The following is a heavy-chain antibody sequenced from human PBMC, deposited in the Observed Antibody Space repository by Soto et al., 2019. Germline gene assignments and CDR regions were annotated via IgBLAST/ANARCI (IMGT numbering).Heavy chain of an antibody. V-gene: IGHV1-3*01. Sequence: ASVKVSCKASGYTFTNYAVHWVRQAPGQSLEWMGCINAGNGNTKYSQKFQGRVTITRDTSATTSYMELNSLRSEDTAVYYCARSYGSGSYAWFDPWGQGTLVTVSS. CDR1: GYTFTNYA. J-gene: IGHJ5*02. D-gene: IGHD3-10*01. CDR3: ARSYGSGSYAWFDP. CDR2: INAGNGNT.